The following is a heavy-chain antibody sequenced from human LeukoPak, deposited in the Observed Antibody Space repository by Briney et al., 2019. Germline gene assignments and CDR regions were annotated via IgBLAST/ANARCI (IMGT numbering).Heavy chain of an antibody. CDR2: IRYDGSNK. CDR1: GFTFSSYG. D-gene: IGHD2-2*01. CDR3: ARDLRYCSSTSCRGIYYYYYYMDV. V-gene: IGHV3-30*02. J-gene: IGHJ6*03. Sequence: GGSLRLSCAASGFTFSSYGMHWVRQAPGKGLEWVAFIRYDGSNKYYADSVKGRFTISRDNSKNTLYLQMNSLRAEDTAVYYCARDLRYCSSTSCRGIYYYYYYMDVWGKGTTVTVSS.